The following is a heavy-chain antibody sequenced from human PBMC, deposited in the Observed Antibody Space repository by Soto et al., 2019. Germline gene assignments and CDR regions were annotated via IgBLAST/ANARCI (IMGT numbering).Heavy chain of an antibody. V-gene: IGHV4-34*01. Sequence: SETRSLTCAVYGGSSSGYYWSWIRQPPGKGLEWIGEINHSGSTNYNPSLKSRVTRSLDTSKNQFSLKLSSVTAADTAVYYCARGGRLSEAARRGRGVFDSWGQGTMVTVSS. CDR1: GGSSSGYY. CDR2: INHSGST. CDR3: ARGGRLSEAARRGRGVFDS. D-gene: IGHD6-6*01. J-gene: IGHJ4*02.